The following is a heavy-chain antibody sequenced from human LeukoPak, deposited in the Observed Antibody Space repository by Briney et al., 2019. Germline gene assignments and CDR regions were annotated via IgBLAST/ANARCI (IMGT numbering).Heavy chain of an antibody. CDR2: ISSSSSYI. Sequence: GGSLRLSCAASGFTFSSYSMNWVRQAPGKGLEWVSSISSSSSYIYYADSVKGRFTISRDNAKNSLYLQMNSLRAEDMAVYYCARDQSSSWHRGWFDPWGQGTLVTVSS. CDR3: ARDQSSSWHRGWFDP. CDR1: GFTFSSYS. J-gene: IGHJ5*02. D-gene: IGHD6-13*01. V-gene: IGHV3-21*01.